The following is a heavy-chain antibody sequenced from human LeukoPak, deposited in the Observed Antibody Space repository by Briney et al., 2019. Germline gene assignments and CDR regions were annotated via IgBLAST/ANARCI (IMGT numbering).Heavy chain of an antibody. D-gene: IGHD3-10*01. CDR2: ILYSGST. J-gene: IGHJ4*02. Sequence: PSETLSLTCTVSGDSISSNNYYWAWIRQPPGKGLEWIGSILYSGSTYYNPSLKSRVTMSVDTSKNQFSLKLSSVTAADTAVYYCARCKDYYVSGSYYKTFDYWGQGTLVTVSS. CDR3: ARCKDYYVSGSYYKTFDY. CDR1: GDSISSNNYY. V-gene: IGHV4-39*07.